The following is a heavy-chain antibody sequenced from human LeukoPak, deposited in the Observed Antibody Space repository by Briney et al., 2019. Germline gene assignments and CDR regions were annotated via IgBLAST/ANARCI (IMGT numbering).Heavy chain of an antibody. CDR2: NYYSGST. CDR1: GGSISSSSYY. CDR3: ARSRLGYFDPYYFDY. J-gene: IGHJ4*02. Sequence: SETQSLTCTVSGGSISSSSYYWGWIRQPPGKGLEWIGSNYYSGSTYYNPSLKSRVTISVDTSKNQFSLKLSSVTAADTAVYYCARSRLGYFDPYYFDYWGQGTLVTVSS. V-gene: IGHV4-39*07. D-gene: IGHD3-9*01.